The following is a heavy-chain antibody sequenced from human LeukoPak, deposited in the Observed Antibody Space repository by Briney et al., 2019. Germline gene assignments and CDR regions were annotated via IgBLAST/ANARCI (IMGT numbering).Heavy chain of an antibody. D-gene: IGHD3-10*01. J-gene: IGHJ4*02. CDR1: GGSFSGYY. CDR3: ARGGGSGSYSVY. CDR2: INHSGST. V-gene: IGHV4-34*01. Sequence: PSETLSLTCTVSGGSFSGYYWSWIRQPPGKGLEWIGEINHSGSTNYNPSLKSRVTISVDTSKNQFSLKLSSVTAADTAVYYCARGGGSGSYSVYWGQGTLVTVSS.